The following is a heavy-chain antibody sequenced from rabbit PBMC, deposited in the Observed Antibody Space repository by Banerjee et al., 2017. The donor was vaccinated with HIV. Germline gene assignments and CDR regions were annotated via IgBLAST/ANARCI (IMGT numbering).Heavy chain of an antibody. CDR3: ARDLAGVIGWNFNL. V-gene: IGHV1S45*01. CDR2: TYVGSGGT. Sequence: QQQLEESRGGLVKPGGSLTLTCKASGLDFSSSFWICWVRQAPGKGLEWVGCTYVGSGGTYYASWAKGRFTISKTSSTTVTLQMTSLTGADTATYFCARDLAGVIGWNFNLWGPGTLVTVS. CDR1: GLDFSSSFW. J-gene: IGHJ4*01. D-gene: IGHD4-1*01.